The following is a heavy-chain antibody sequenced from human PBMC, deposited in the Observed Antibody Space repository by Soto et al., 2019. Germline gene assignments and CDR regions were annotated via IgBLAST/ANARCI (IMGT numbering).Heavy chain of an antibody. CDR2: TYYRSKWSD. D-gene: IGHD6-19*01. V-gene: IGHV6-1*01. CDR1: GDSVSSNSAT. J-gene: IGHJ4*02. Sequence: SQTLSLTCAISGDSVSSNSATWVWIRQSPSRGLEWLGRTYYRSKWSDDYAPSLKSRITINPDTSKNQFSLHLNSVTLEDTAVNSCASGWPAFDDWGLGTLVTVSS. CDR3: ASGWPAFDD.